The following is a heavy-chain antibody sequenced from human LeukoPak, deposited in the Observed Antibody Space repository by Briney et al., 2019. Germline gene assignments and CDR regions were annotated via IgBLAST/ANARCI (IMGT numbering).Heavy chain of an antibody. Sequence: GGSLRLSCAASGFTFSSYAMHWVRQAPGKGLEWVSGISWNSGSIGYADSVKGRFTISRDNAKNSLYLQMNSLRAEDTALYYCAKSPSDYYDSSGYLPDYWGQGTLVTVSS. CDR1: GFTFSSYA. CDR3: AKSPSDYYDSSGYLPDY. D-gene: IGHD3-22*01. CDR2: ISWNSGSI. J-gene: IGHJ4*02. V-gene: IGHV3-9*01.